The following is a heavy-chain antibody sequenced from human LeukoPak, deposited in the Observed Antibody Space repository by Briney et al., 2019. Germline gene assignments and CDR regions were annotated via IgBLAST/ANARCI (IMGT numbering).Heavy chain of an antibody. J-gene: IGHJ4*02. Sequence: SETLSLTCTVSGGSISSGGYYWSWIRQHPGKGLEWIGYIYYSGSTYYNPSLKSRVTISVDTSKNQFSLKLSSVTAADTAVYYCARDQGAATVDWGQGTLVTVSS. V-gene: IGHV4-31*03. CDR3: ARDQGAATVD. CDR1: GGSISSGGYY. D-gene: IGHD2-15*01. CDR2: IYYSGST.